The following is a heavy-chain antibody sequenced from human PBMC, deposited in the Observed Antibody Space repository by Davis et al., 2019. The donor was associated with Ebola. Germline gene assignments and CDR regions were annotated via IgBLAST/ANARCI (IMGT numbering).Heavy chain of an antibody. Sequence: ASVKVSCKASGYTFTGYYMHWVRQAPGQELEWMGWINPASGGTKYAQKFQGWVTMTRDTSISTAYMELGRLTSDDTAVYYCARGCRATVLMGEWYFDLWGRGTLVTVSS. V-gene: IGHV1-2*04. CDR2: INPASGGT. J-gene: IGHJ2*01. CDR1: GYTFTGYY. CDR3: ARGCRATVLMGEWYFDL. D-gene: IGHD4-23*01.